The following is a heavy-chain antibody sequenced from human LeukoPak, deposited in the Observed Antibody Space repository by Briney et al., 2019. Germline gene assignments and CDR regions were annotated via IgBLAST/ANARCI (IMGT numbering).Heavy chain of an antibody. D-gene: IGHD1-7*01. Sequence: SETLSLTCTVSGGSISSYYWSWIRQPPGKGLDWIGYIYYSGRTKYSPSLKSRVTISVDTSKNQFSLKLSSVTAADTAVYYCAREVRNWNYRGTSNYFDYWGQGTLVTVSS. V-gene: IGHV4-59*01. CDR3: AREVRNWNYRGTSNYFDY. J-gene: IGHJ4*02. CDR2: IYYSGRT. CDR1: GGSISSYY.